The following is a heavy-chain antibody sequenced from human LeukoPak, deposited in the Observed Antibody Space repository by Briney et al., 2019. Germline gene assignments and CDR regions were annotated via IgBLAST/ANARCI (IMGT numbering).Heavy chain of an antibody. CDR3: ARERVWRYCGGDSCGWFDP. D-gene: IGHD2-21*02. CDR1: GGSISSSSYY. V-gene: IGHV4-61*02. Sequence: PSETLSLTCTVSGGSISSSSYYWSWIRQPAGKGLEWIGRIYTSGSTNYNPSLKSRVTISVATSKNQFSLKLSSVTAADTAVYYCARERVWRYCGGDSCGWFDPWGQGTLVTVSS. CDR2: IYTSGST. J-gene: IGHJ5*02.